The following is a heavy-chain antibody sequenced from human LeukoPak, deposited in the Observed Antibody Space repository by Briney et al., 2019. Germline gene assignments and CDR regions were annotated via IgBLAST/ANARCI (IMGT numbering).Heavy chain of an antibody. J-gene: IGHJ3*02. CDR3: AREGYYYDSSGYSNAFDI. CDR1: GYTFTSYG. D-gene: IGHD3-22*01. Sequence: ASVNVSCKASGYTFTSYGISWVRQAPGQGLEWMGWISAYNGNTNYAQKLQGRVTMTTDTSTSTAYMELRSLRSDDTAVYYCAREGYYYDSSGYSNAFDIWGQGTMVTVSS. CDR2: ISAYNGNT. V-gene: IGHV1-18*01.